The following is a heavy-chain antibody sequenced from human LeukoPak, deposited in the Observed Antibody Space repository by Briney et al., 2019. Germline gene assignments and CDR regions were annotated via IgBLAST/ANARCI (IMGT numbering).Heavy chain of an antibody. V-gene: IGHV1-69*13. CDR2: IIPIFGTA. CDR1: GGTFSSYA. J-gene: IGHJ4*02. Sequence: SVKVSCKASGGTFSSYAISWVRQAPGQGLEWMGGIIPIFGTANYAQKFQGRVTITADESTSTAYMELSSLRSEDTAVYYCAREAAALGSPDYWGQGTLVTVSS. D-gene: IGHD6-13*01. CDR3: AREAAALGSPDY.